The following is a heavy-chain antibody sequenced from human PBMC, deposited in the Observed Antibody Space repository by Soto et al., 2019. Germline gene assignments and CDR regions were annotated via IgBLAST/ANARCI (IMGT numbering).Heavy chain of an antibody. D-gene: IGHD2-15*01. CDR3: AREEVVAASANGMDV. Sequence: QVQLVQSGAEVKKPGASVKVSCKASGYTFTSYDINWVRQATGQGLEWMGWMNPNSGNTGYAQKFQGRVTMTRNTSISTAYMELSRLRSEDTAVYYCAREEVVAASANGMDVWGQGTTVTVSS. CDR2: MNPNSGNT. V-gene: IGHV1-8*01. CDR1: GYTFTSYD. J-gene: IGHJ6*02.